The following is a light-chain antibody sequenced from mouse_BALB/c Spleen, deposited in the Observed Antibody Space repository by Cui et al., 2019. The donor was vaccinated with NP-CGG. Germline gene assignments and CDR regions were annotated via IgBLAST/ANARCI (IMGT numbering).Light chain of an antibody. J-gene: IGLJ1*01. CDR2: GTN. CDR3: ALWYSNHWV. V-gene: IGLV1*01. Sequence: QAVVTQDSAFTTSPGETVTLTCRSNTGAVTTSNYANWVQEKPDHLFTGLIGGTNNRAPGIPARFSGSLIGDKAALTITGAQTEDEAIYFCALWYSNHWVFGGGTKLTVL. CDR1: TGAVTTSNY.